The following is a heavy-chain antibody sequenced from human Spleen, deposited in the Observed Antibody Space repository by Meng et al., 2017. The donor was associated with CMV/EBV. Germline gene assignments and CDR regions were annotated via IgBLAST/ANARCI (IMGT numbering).Heavy chain of an antibody. CDR2: IYYSGST. Sequence: SETLSLTCTVSGGSISSYYWSWIRQPPGKGLEWIGYIYYSGSTNYNPSLKSRVTISVDTSKNHFSLKLSSVTAADTAVYYCARVHYDILTGYQFDYWGQGTLVTVSS. J-gene: IGHJ4*02. CDR1: GGSISSYY. CDR3: ARVHYDILTGYQFDY. V-gene: IGHV4-59*01. D-gene: IGHD3-9*01.